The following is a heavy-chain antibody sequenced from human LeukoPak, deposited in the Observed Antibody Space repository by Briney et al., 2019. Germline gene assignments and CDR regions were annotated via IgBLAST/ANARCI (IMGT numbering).Heavy chain of an antibody. Sequence: AAVKVSCKPSGNTFTSYGISWVRRAPGQGLEWMGWISGYDGNTKYAQKLQGRVTKTTDTSTSTAYMELRSLRSDDTAVYYCARDSLQIYYDSSGYHLDAFDNWGQGTMVTVSS. CDR3: ARDSLQIYYDSSGYHLDAFDN. CDR2: ISGYDGNT. D-gene: IGHD3-22*01. J-gene: IGHJ3*02. CDR1: GNTFTSYG. V-gene: IGHV1-18*01.